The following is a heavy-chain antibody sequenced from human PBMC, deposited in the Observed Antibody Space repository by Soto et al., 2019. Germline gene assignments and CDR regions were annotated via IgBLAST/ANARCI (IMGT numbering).Heavy chain of an antibody. V-gene: IGHV4-59*01. CDR2: IYYSGST. Sequence: SSETLSLTCTVSGGSISSYYWSWIRQPPGKGLEWIGYIYYSGSTNYNPSLKSRVTISVDTSKNQFSLKLSSVTAADTAVYYCARGGYYDFWSGYYSPYYFDYWGQGTLVTVSS. CDR1: GGSISSYY. D-gene: IGHD3-3*01. CDR3: ARGGYYDFWSGYYSPYYFDY. J-gene: IGHJ4*02.